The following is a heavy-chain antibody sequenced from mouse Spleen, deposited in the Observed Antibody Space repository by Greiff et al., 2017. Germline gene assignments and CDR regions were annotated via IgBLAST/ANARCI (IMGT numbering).Heavy chain of an antibody. D-gene: IGHD4-1*01. CDR1: GYTFTSYG. CDR3: ARLTGTGPWFAY. Sequence: QVQLQQSGAELARPGASVKLSCKASGYTFTSYGISWVKQRTGQGLEWIGEIYPRSGNTYYNEKFKGKATLTADKSSSTAYMELRSLTSEDSAVYFCARLTGTGPWFAYWGQGTLVTVSA. J-gene: IGHJ3*01. V-gene: IGHV1-81*01. CDR2: IYPRSGNT.